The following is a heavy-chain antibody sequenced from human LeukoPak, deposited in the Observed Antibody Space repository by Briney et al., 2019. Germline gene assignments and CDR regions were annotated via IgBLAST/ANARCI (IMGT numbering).Heavy chain of an antibody. V-gene: IGHV3-48*03. J-gene: IGHJ4*02. D-gene: IGHD6-19*01. CDR1: GFTFSSYE. Sequence: PGGSLRLSCAASGFTFSSYEMNWVRQAPGKGLEWVSYISSSGSTIYYADTVKGRFTISRDDAKNSLYLQMNSLRAEDTAVYYCARDGVAGGYYFDYWGQGTLVTVSS. CDR3: ARDGVAGGYYFDY. CDR2: ISSSGSTI.